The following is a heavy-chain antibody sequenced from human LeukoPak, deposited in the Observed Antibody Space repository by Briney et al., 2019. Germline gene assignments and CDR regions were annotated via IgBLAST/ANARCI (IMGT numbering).Heavy chain of an antibody. D-gene: IGHD4-17*01. J-gene: IGHJ5*02. CDR3: ARRLRQNLFDP. CDR2: IYYSGSS. Sequence: KHSETLSLTCTVSGVSISSDYWSWIRLPPGKGLEWIGYIYYSGSSNYNPSLKSRVTMSVDTSKNQFSLKLTSVTAADTAVYYCARRLRQNLFDPWGQGTLVTVSS. V-gene: IGHV4-59*08. CDR1: GVSISSDY.